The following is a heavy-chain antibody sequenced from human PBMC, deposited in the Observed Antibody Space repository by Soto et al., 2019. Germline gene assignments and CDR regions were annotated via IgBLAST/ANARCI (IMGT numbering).Heavy chain of an antibody. D-gene: IGHD1-1*01. J-gene: IGHJ6*02. Sequence: ASVKVSCKASGGTFSSYAISWVRQAPGQGLEWMGGIIPIFGTANYAQKFQGRVTITADESTSTAYMELSSLRSEDTAVYYCARDRYNWNDPNYYYGMDVWGQGTTVTVS. V-gene: IGHV1-69*13. CDR2: IIPIFGTA. CDR1: GGTFSSYA. CDR3: ARDRYNWNDPNYYYGMDV.